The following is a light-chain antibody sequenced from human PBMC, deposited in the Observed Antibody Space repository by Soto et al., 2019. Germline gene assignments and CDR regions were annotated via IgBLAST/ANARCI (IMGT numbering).Light chain of an antibody. J-gene: IGLJ1*01. CDR1: SSDVGGYNY. CDR3: SSYTASSTYV. V-gene: IGLV2-14*03. CDR2: DVS. Sequence: QSALTQPASVSGSPGQSITISCTGTSSDVGGYNYVSWYQHHPGKAPKLMIFDVSNRLSGVSNRFSGSKSGNTASLTISCLQAEDEADYYCSSYTASSTYVFGTGTKVTVL.